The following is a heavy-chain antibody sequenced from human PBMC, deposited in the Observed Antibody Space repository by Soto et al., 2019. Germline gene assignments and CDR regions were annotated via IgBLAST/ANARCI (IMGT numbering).Heavy chain of an antibody. V-gene: IGHV3-49*03. CDR3: SRVFGSSWNQAFFDY. J-gene: IGHJ4*02. CDR1: GFRFGDYA. CDR2: IRSKAYGGTP. Sequence: PEGFLRLCCTGSGFRFGDYAMSWFPKAPGKGLVWVGFIRSKAYGGTPDYAASVKGRFSISRDDSKSIAYLQMNSLTTEDTAVYYCSRVFGSSWNQAFFDYWGQGP. D-gene: IGHD6-13*01.